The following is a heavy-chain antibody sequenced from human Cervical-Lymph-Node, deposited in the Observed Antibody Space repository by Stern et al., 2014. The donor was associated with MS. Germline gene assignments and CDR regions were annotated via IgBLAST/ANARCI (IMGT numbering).Heavy chain of an antibody. CDR2: IYYSGST. Sequence: QLQLQESGPGLVKPSQTLYLTCTVSGGSISSGDYYWSWIRQPPGKGLEWIGYIYYSGSTYYNPSLKSRVTISVDTSKNQFSLKLSSVTAADTAVYYCARGRRGSSSSFNYWGQGTLVTVSS. CDR1: GGSISSGDYY. CDR3: ARGRRGSSSSFNY. V-gene: IGHV4-30-4*01. J-gene: IGHJ4*02. D-gene: IGHD6-6*01.